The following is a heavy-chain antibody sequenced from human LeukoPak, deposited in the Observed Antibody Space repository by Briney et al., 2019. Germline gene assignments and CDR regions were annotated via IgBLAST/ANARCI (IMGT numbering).Heavy chain of an antibody. CDR3: ARSPRDSNWLDY. V-gene: IGHV4-39*07. CDR2: IYYSGST. CDR1: GDSISSSSYY. J-gene: IGHJ4*02. D-gene: IGHD4-11*01. Sequence: PSETLSLTCTVSGDSISSSSYYWAWIRQPPGKGLEWIGNIYYSGSTYYNPSLKSRVTISVDKSKNQFSLKLSSVTAADTAIYYCARSPRDSNWLDYWGQGILVTVSS.